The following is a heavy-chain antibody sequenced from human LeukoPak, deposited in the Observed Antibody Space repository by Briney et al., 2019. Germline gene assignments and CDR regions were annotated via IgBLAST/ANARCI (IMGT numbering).Heavy chain of an antibody. J-gene: IGHJ5*02. CDR1: GYTFTSYY. V-gene: IGHV1-46*01. CDR3: ARGVHVRKYDGNHNCFDP. D-gene: IGHD3-22*01. CDR2: INPGGGST. Sequence: GASVKVSCKASGYTFTSYYMYWVRQAPGQGLEWMGLINPGGGSTNYAQKFQGRVTVTRDMSTSTVYMELSSLRSDDTAVYYCARGVHVRKYDGNHNCFDPWGQGTLVTVSS.